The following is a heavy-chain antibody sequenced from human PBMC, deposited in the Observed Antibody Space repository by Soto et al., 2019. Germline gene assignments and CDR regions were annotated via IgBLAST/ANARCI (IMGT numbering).Heavy chain of an antibody. CDR2: ISGNDDTI. CDR1: GFSFRDYY. J-gene: IGHJ4*02. CDR3: AREYDSGYHYYFDY. V-gene: IGHV3-11*01. Sequence: GSLRLSCAASGFSFRDYYMSWIRQVPGKGLEWVSHISGNDDTIDYADSVKGRFTISRDNAKNSLFLQMSSLRAEDTAVYWCAREYDSGYHYYFDYWGQGTLVTVSS. D-gene: IGHD5-12*01.